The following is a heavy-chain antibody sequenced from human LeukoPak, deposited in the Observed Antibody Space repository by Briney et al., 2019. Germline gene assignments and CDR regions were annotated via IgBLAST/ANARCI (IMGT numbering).Heavy chain of an antibody. Sequence: SVKVSCKASGGTFSSYAISWVRQAPGQGLEWMGGIIPIFGTANYAQKFQGRVTITADESTSTAYMELSSLRSEDTAVYYCARAGIAAAGRYYYDSSGSDNGMDVWGQGTTATVSS. J-gene: IGHJ6*02. V-gene: IGHV1-69*13. CDR3: ARAGIAAAGRYYYDSSGSDNGMDV. D-gene: IGHD3-22*01. CDR1: GGTFSSYA. CDR2: IIPIFGTA.